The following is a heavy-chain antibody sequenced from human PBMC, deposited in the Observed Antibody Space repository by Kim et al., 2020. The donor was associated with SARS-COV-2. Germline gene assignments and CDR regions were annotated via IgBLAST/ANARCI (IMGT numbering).Heavy chain of an antibody. CDR2: ILYSVST. V-gene: IGHV4-59*01. Sequence: SETLSLTCTVSSDSISAYYCSLIRGLPGKGLELIGYILYSVSTSYNPSLKSRVTISWDTSRNQFSLDLTSVTHADTAVYYCASSEVRASWHQFDYWGQGILVTVSS. CDR1: SDSISAYY. CDR3: ASSEVRASWHQFDY. J-gene: IGHJ4*02.